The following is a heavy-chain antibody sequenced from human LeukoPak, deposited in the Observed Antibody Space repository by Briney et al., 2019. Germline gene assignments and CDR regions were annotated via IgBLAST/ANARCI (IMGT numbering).Heavy chain of an antibody. Sequence: GASVKVSCKASGYTFTSYAMHWVRQAPGQRLEWMGWINAGNGNTKYSQEFQGRVTITRDTSASTAYMELSSLRSEDMAVYYCARGTGMITFGAVILGDAFDIWGQGTMVTVSS. CDR2: INAGNGNT. J-gene: IGHJ3*02. V-gene: IGHV1-3*03. CDR1: GYTFTSYA. D-gene: IGHD3-16*02. CDR3: ARGTGMITFGAVILGDAFDI.